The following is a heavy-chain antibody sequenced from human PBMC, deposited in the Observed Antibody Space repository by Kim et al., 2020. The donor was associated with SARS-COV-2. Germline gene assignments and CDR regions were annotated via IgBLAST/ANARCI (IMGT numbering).Heavy chain of an antibody. CDR2: IFYSGST. D-gene: IGHD6-13*01. Sequence: SEILSLTCTVSGGSISGSTSYWGWIRQPPGKGLEWIGSIFYSGSTYYNPSLRSRVTISVHTSTTQFSLKLNSVTAADTAVYYCARHVIAEHFDYWGHGTL. J-gene: IGHJ4*01. V-gene: IGHV4-39*01. CDR1: GGSISGSTSY. CDR3: ARHVIAEHFDY.